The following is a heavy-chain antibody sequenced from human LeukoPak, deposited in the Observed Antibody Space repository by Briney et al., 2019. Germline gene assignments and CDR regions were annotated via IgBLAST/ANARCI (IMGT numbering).Heavy chain of an antibody. J-gene: IGHJ4*02. V-gene: IGHV4-59*01. CDR1: GGSFSTYY. D-gene: IGHD1-26*01. CDR2: MYDSGST. Sequence: SETLSLTCTPSGGSFSTYYWSWIRQPPGKGLELIGYMYDSGSTNYNPSLKSRVTISVDTSKTQFSLKLNSVTAADTAVYYCARHGGSYTFDYWGQGALVTVSS. CDR3: ARHGGSYTFDY.